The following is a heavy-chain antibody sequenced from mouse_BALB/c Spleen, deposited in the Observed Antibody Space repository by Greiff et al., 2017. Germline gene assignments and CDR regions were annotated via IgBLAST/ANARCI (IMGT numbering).Heavy chain of an antibody. CDR3: AREDGNSFAY. CDR1: GFTFSSYG. CDR2: ISSGGSYT. V-gene: IGHV5-6*01. J-gene: IGHJ3*01. D-gene: IGHD2-1*01. Sequence: EVQLVESGGDLVKPGGSLKLSCAASGFTFSSYGMSWVRQTPDKRLEWVATISSGGSYTYYPDSVKGRFTISRDNAKNTLYLQMSSLKSEDTAMYYCAREDGNSFAYWGQGTLVTVSA.